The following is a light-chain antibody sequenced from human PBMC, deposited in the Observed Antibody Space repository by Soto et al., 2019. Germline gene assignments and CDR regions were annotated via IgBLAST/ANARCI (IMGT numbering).Light chain of an antibody. CDR1: QGISSY. V-gene: IGKV1-9*01. Sequence: DIQLTQSPSFLSASVGDRVTITCRASQGISSYLAWYQQKPGKAPKLLIYAASTLQSVFPSRFSGSGSGTEFTLTISSLQPEDFATYYCQQLNSYPPWTFGQGTKVEIK. CDR2: AAS. J-gene: IGKJ1*01. CDR3: QQLNSYPPWT.